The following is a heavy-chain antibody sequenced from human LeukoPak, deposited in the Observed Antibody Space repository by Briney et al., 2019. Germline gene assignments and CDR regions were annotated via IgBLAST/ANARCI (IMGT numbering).Heavy chain of an antibody. J-gene: IGHJ5*02. CDR1: GGTFSSYA. CDR3: ARGSRSSSSQWFDP. Sequence: LVKVSCKASGGTFSSYAISWVRQAPGQGLEWMGRIIPIFGIANYAQKFQGRVTITADKSTSTAYMELSSLRSEDTAVYYCARGSRSSSSQWFDPWGQGTLVTVSS. D-gene: IGHD6-6*01. CDR2: IIPIFGIA. V-gene: IGHV1-69*04.